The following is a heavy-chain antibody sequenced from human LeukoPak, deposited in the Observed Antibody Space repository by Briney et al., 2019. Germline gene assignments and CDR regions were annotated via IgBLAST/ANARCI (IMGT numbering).Heavy chain of an antibody. CDR2: IYYSGST. Sequence: SETLSLTCTVSGGSISSSSYYWSWIRQPPGKGLEWIGSIYYSGSTYYNPSLKSRVTISVDTSKNQFSLKLSSVTAADTAVYYCARRISSGWSRGFTYFDYWGQGTLVTVSS. J-gene: IGHJ4*02. CDR1: GGSISSSSYY. D-gene: IGHD6-19*01. CDR3: ARRISSGWSRGFTYFDY. V-gene: IGHV4-39*07.